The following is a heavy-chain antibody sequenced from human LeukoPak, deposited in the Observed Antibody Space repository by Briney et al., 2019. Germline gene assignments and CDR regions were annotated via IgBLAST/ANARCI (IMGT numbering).Heavy chain of an antibody. CDR3: ARGSSAGASLRHDY. Sequence: GGSLRLSCAASGFTFSSYWMSWVRQAPGKGLEWVANIKQDGSEENFVDSVKGRFTISRDNAKKSLYLQMNSLRAEDTAVYYCARGSSAGASLRHDYWGQGTLATVSS. V-gene: IGHV3-7*01. CDR2: IKQDGSEE. J-gene: IGHJ4*02. CDR1: GFTFSSYW. D-gene: IGHD1-26*01.